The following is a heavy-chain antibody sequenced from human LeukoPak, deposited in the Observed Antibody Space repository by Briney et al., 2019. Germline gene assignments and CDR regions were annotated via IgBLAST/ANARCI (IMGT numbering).Heavy chain of an antibody. V-gene: IGHV4-34*01. D-gene: IGHD4-11*01. Sequence: SETLSLTCAVYGGSFSGYYWSWIRRPPGKGLEWIGEINHSGSTNYNPSLKSRVTISVDTSKNHFSLNLSSVTAADTAVYYCARGQGTVTTHWGQGTLVTVSS. CDR1: GGSFSGYY. CDR3: ARGQGTVTTH. J-gene: IGHJ4*02. CDR2: INHSGST.